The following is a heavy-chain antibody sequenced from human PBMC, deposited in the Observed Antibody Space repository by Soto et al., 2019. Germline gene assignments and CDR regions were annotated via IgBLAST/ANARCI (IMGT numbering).Heavy chain of an antibody. V-gene: IGHV1-18*01. D-gene: IGHD6-19*01. Sequence: QVQLVQSGAEVKKPGASVKVSCKASGYSFSNFGISWVRQAPGQGLEWMGWISTYNGHTTYAQKLQGRATMTTDTSTNTAYMELRSLRSDDTAVYYCARDWGQQWLAYGLDVWGLGTTVTVSS. J-gene: IGHJ6*02. CDR2: ISTYNGHT. CDR1: GYSFSNFG. CDR3: ARDWGQQWLAYGLDV.